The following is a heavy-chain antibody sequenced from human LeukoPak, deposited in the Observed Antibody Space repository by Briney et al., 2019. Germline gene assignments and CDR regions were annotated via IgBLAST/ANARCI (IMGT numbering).Heavy chain of an antibody. J-gene: IGHJ6*02. V-gene: IGHV4-34*01. CDR3: ARQDSYGSRYYYGMDV. D-gene: IGHD5-18*01. Sequence: SETLSLTCAVYGGSFSGYYWSWIRQPPGKGLEWIGEINHSGSTNYNPSLKSRVTISVDTSKNQFSLKLSSVTAADTAVYYCARQDSYGSRYYYGMDVWGRGTTVTASS. CDR1: GGSFSGYY. CDR2: INHSGST.